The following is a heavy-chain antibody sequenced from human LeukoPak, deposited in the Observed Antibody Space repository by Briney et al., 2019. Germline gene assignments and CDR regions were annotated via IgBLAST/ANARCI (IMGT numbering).Heavy chain of an antibody. CDR1: GYIFTDYY. CDR3: ARGAFGESQVTPPPVAFDI. D-gene: IGHD3-10*01. J-gene: IGHJ3*02. CDR2: INTNTGNP. V-gene: IGHV7-4-1*02. Sequence: ASVKVSCKASGYIFTDYYIHWVRQAPGQGLEWMGWINTNTGNPTYAQGFTGRFVFSLDTSVSTAYLQISSLKAEGTAVYYCARGAFGESQVTPPPVAFDIWGQGTMVTVSS.